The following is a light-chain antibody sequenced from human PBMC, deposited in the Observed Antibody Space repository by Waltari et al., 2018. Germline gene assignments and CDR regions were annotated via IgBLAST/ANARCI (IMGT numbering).Light chain of an antibody. V-gene: IGKV1-5*03. CDR3: QQYRTYPWT. Sequence: DIQMTQSPSTLSASVGDRVPITCRASKSISGLWAWYRQEAGKAPKLLVYEASTLESGVPSRCSGSGSGTEFTLTISGVQPDDVATFYCQQYRTYPWTFGRGTKVEIK. J-gene: IGKJ1*01. CDR2: EAS. CDR1: KSISGL.